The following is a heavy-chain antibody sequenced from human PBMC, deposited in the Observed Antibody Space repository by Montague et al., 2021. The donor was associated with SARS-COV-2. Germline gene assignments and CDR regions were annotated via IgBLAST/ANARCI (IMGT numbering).Heavy chain of an antibody. D-gene: IGHD3-10*01. Sequence: SETLSLTCTVSGGSITRNYYWGWIRPPPGKGLEWVGNIYYSGTTXINPSLESRVTISVDASKNQFSLNLTSVTAADTAVYYCARPLVRGVPKAFDIWGQGALVIVSS. CDR2: IYYSGTT. CDR1: GGSITRNYY. V-gene: IGHV4-39*01. J-gene: IGHJ3*02. CDR3: ARPLVRGVPKAFDI.